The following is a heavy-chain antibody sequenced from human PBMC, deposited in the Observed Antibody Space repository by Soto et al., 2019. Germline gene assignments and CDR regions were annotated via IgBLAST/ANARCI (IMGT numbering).Heavy chain of an antibody. CDR2: IYPGDSDT. J-gene: IGHJ6*02. Sequence: GESLKISCKGSGYSFTSYWIGWVRQMPGKGLEWVGIIYPGDSDTRYSPSFQGQVTISADKSISTAYLQWSSLKASDTAMYYCARGGIQLWYYYGMDVWGQGTTVTVSS. CDR1: GYSFTSYW. D-gene: IGHD5-18*01. V-gene: IGHV5-51*01. CDR3: ARGGIQLWYYYGMDV.